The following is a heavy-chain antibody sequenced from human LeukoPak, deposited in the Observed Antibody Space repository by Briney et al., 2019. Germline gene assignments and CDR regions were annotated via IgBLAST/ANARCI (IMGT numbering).Heavy chain of an antibody. Sequence: ASVEVSCKASGYTFTSYGISWVRQAPGQGLEWMGWISAYNGNTNYAQKLQGRVTMTTDTSTSTAYMELRGLRSDDTAVYYCARDYERIIMVRGVPLSPQTVFDPWGQGTLVTVSS. CDR2: ISAYNGNT. CDR1: GYTFTSYG. D-gene: IGHD3-10*01. J-gene: IGHJ5*02. CDR3: ARDYERIIMVRGVPLSPQTVFDP. V-gene: IGHV1-18*01.